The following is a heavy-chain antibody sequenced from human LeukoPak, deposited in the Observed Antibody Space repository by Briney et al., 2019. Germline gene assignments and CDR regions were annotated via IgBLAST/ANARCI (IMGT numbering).Heavy chain of an antibody. CDR3: ARVDYVWGSYRTLDY. CDR1: EFTFSSYA. V-gene: IGHV3-64*01. J-gene: IGHJ4*02. Sequence: GGSLRLSCAASEFTFSSYAMHWVRQAPGKGLEYVSAISTNGGSTYYANSVKGRFTISRDNSKNTLYLQMGSLRAEDMALYYCARVDYVWGSYRTLDYWGQGTLVTVSS. D-gene: IGHD3-16*02. CDR2: ISTNGGST.